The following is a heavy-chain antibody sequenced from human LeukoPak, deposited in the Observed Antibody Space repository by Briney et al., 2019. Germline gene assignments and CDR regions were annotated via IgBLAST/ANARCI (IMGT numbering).Heavy chain of an antibody. CDR1: GFTFSSYA. Sequence: HPGGSLRLSCAASGFTFSSYAMSWVRQAPGKGLEWVSVISGSGDRTYYADSVKGRFTISRDNSRNTLYLQMNSLRAEDTAVYYCAKDQAYCGGDCSPGPGDYWGQGTLVTVSS. D-gene: IGHD2-21*01. V-gene: IGHV3-23*01. CDR3: AKDQAYCGGDCSPGPGDY. CDR2: ISGSGDRT. J-gene: IGHJ4*02.